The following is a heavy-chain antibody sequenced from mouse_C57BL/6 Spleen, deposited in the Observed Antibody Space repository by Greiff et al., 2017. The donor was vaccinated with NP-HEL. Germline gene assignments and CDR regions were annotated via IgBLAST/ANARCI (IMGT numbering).Heavy chain of an antibody. Sequence: VQLQESGAELVRPGTSVKVSCKASGYAFTNYLMDWVKQRPGQGLEWIGVINPGSGGTNYNEKFKGKATLTADKSSSTAYMQLSSLTSEDSAVYFCAVYYDFGHWGQGTTLTVSS. CDR2: INPGSGGT. V-gene: IGHV1-54*01. J-gene: IGHJ2*01. CDR1: GYAFTNYL. CDR3: AVYYDFGH. D-gene: IGHD2-4*01.